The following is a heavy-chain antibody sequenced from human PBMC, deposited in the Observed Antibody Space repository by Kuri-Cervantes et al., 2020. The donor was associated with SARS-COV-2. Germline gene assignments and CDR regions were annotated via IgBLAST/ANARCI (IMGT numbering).Heavy chain of an antibody. D-gene: IGHD3-3*01. CDR2: IYTSGST. CDR3: ATHAAIFGVVLPDY. Sequence: SETLSLTCTVSRGSTSSYYWSWIRQPAGKGLEWIGRIYTSGSTNYNPSLKSRVTISVDTSKNQFSLKLSSVTAEDTAVYYCATHAAIFGVVLPDYWGQGTLVTVSS. CDR1: RGSTSSYY. J-gene: IGHJ4*02. V-gene: IGHV4-4*07.